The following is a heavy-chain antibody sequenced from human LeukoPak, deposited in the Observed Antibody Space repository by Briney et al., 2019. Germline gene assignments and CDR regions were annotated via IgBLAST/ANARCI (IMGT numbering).Heavy chain of an antibody. Sequence: PGGPLRLSCAASGFTFSSYEMNWVRQAPGKGLEWVSAISGSGGSTYYADSVKGRFTISRDNSKNTLYLQMNSLRAEDTAVYYCAKPPYYYDSSGPHDYYYYYMDVWGKGTTVTISS. V-gene: IGHV3-23*01. J-gene: IGHJ6*03. CDR3: AKPPYYYDSSGPHDYYYYYMDV. CDR2: ISGSGGST. D-gene: IGHD3-22*01. CDR1: GFTFSSYE.